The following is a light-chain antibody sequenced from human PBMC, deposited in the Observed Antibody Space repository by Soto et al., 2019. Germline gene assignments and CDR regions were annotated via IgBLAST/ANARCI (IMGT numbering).Light chain of an antibody. CDR3: STYTSSRTR. CDR2: DVS. CDR1: SSDIGGYIY. J-gene: IGLJ2*01. Sequence: QSALTQPASVSGSPGQSITISCTGTSSDIGGYIYVSWYQHHPGKAPKLLIYDVSNRPSGVSNRFSGSKSGNTASLTISGLHVEDEADYFCSTYTSSRTRFGGGTQLTVL. V-gene: IGLV2-14*03.